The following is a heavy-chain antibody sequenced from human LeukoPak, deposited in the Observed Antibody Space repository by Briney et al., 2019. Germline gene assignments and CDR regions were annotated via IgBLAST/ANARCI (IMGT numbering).Heavy chain of an antibody. CDR3: ARTPPDAFDI. Sequence: SETLSLTCTVSGGSVSSGSYYWSWIRQPPGKGLEWIGSIYYSGSTYYNPSLKSRVTISVDTSKNQFSLKLSSVTAADTAVYYCARTPPDAFDIWGQGTMVTVSS. J-gene: IGHJ3*02. CDR2: IYYSGST. CDR1: GGSVSSGSYY. V-gene: IGHV4-39*01.